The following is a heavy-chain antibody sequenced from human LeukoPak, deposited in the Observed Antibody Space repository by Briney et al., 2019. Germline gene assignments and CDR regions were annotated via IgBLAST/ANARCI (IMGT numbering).Heavy chain of an antibody. CDR1: GGSISSSSYY. D-gene: IGHD6-19*01. J-gene: IGHJ4*02. CDR3: ARRWRLRPTGYSSGWACDY. Sequence: SVTLSLTCTVSGGSISSSSYYWGWIRQPPGKGLEWIGSIYYSGSTYYNPSLKSRVTISVDTSKNQFSLKLSSVTAADTAVYYCARRWRLRPTGYSSGWACDYCGQGTLVTVSS. V-gene: IGHV4-39*01. CDR2: IYYSGST.